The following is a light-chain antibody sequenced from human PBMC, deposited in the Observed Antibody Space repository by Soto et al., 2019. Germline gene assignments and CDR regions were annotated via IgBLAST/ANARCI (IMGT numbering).Light chain of an antibody. CDR2: KAS. Sequence: DIQMTQSPSTLSASVGDRVTITCRANQSISFWLAWYQQKPGKAPKVLIYKASTLESGVPSSFSGSGSGTEFTLTINGLQPDDFATYYCQHYQSYLWTFGQGTKVDIK. CDR1: QSISFW. J-gene: IGKJ1*01. V-gene: IGKV1-5*03. CDR3: QHYQSYLWT.